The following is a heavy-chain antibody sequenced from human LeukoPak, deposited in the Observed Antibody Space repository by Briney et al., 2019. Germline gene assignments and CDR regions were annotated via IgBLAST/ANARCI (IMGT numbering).Heavy chain of an antibody. D-gene: IGHD4-23*01. CDR2: ISKDGSET. CDR1: GFSFSSYS. J-gene: IGHJ4*02. V-gene: IGHV3-30*04. CDR3: ARDPDYGGNPFDY. Sequence: GRSLRLSCAASGFSFSSYSMHWVRQAPGKRLVWVAAISKDGSETDHADPVKGRFTISRDNSKNTLYLQMNSLRAEDTAVYYCARDPDYGGNPFDYWGQGTLVTVSS.